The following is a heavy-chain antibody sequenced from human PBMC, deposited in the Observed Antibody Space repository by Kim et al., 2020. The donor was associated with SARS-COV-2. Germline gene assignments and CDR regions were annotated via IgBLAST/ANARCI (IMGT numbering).Heavy chain of an antibody. J-gene: IGHJ4*02. Sequence: GGSLRLSCAASGFNLADYWMTWVRQAPGKGLEWVANINQDGSKSYYAVSVEGRFSISRDNAKNSLYMQMNSLRAEDTAVYYCARAIGARDSYWGQGTLVTVSS. CDR1: GFNLADYW. CDR3: ARAIGARDSY. CDR2: INQDGSKS. V-gene: IGHV3-7*03. D-gene: IGHD5-12*01.